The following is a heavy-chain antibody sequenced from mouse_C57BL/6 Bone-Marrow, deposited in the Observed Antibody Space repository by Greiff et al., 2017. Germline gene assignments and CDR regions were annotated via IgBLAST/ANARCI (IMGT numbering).Heavy chain of an antibody. CDR1: GFTFSDFY. J-gene: IGHJ3*01. CDR2: SRNKANDYTT. CDR3: ARDTNWSWFAY. V-gene: IGHV7-1*01. Sequence: EVKVVESGGGLVQSGRSLRLSCATSGFTFSDFYMEWVRHAPGKGLEWIAASRNKANDYTTEYSASVKGRFIVSRDTSQSILYLQMNALRAEDTAIYYCARDTNWSWFAYWGQGTLVTVSA. D-gene: IGHD4-1*01.